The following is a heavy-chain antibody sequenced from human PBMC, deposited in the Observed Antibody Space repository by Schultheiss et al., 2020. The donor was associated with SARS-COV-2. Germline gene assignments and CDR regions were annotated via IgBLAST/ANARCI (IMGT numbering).Heavy chain of an antibody. CDR2: IYYSGST. Sequence: SQTLSLTCTVSGGSISSYYWSWIRQPPGKGLEWIGCIYYSGSTNYNPSLKSRVTISVDTSKNQFSLKLSSVTAADTAVYYCARGAVYSRNYYYGMDVWGQGTTVTVSS. CDR3: ARGAVYSRNYYYGMDV. CDR1: GGSISSYY. V-gene: IGHV4-59*12. J-gene: IGHJ6*02. D-gene: IGHD5-18*01.